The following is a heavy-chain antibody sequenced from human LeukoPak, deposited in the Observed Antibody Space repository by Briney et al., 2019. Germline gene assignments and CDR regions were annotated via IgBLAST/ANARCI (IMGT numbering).Heavy chain of an antibody. J-gene: IGHJ4*02. CDR3: APTYSYTRGGYDY. Sequence: SETLSLTCTVSGGSISGSSYHWGWIRQPPGKGLEWIGSINYSWHTYYNPSLESRVTISVDSSKNQFSLKVTPVTAADTALYYCAPTYSYTRGGYDYWGPGTLVTVSS. V-gene: IGHV4-39*01. D-gene: IGHD5-18*01. CDR2: INYSWHT. CDR1: GGSISGSSYH.